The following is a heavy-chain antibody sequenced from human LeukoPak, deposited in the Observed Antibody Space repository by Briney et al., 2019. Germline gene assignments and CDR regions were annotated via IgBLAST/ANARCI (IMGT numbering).Heavy chain of an antibody. CDR1: GGTFSSYA. V-gene: IGHV1-69*01. CDR3: ARSKRGYCSSTSCYFFDY. CDR2: IIPIFGTA. Sequence: SVKVSCKASGGTFSSYAISWVRQAPGQGLEWMGGIIPIFGTANYAQKFQGRVTITADESTSTAYMELSSLRSEDTAVYYCARSKRGYCSSTSCYFFDYWGQGTLVTVSS. J-gene: IGHJ4*02. D-gene: IGHD2-2*01.